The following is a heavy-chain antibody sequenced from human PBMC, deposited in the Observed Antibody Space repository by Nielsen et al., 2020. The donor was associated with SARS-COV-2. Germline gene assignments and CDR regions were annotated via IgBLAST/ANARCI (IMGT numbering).Heavy chain of an antibody. D-gene: IGHD3-3*01. CDR2: ISAYNGNT. V-gene: IGHV1-18*01. Sequence: WVRQAPGQGLEWMGWISAYNGNTNYAQKLQGRVTMTTDTSTSTAYMELRSLRSDDTAVYYCARGGDYDFWSGYYIRYYYYMDVWGKGTTVTVSS. CDR3: ARGGDYDFWSGYYIRYYYYMDV. J-gene: IGHJ6*03.